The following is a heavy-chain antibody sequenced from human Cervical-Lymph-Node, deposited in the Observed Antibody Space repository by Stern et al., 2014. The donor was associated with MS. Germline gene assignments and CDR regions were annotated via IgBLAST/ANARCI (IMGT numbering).Heavy chain of an antibody. V-gene: IGHV1-18*01. CDR3: ARDPHIAVAGTGGGFDP. J-gene: IGHJ5*02. CDR1: GYTFTNYG. Sequence: QVQLVESGAEVKKPGASVKVSCKASGYTFTNYGISWGRQAPGQGLEWMGWISGYNDDTKYVEKFQGRVTMTTDTSTSTAYLELRSLRSDDTAVYYCARDPHIAVAGTGGGFDPWGQGTLVTVSS. CDR2: ISGYNDDT. D-gene: IGHD6-19*01.